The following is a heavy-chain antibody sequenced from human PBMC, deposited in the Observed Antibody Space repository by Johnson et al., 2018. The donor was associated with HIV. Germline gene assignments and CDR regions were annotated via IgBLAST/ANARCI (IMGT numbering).Heavy chain of an antibody. V-gene: IGHV3-23*04. CDR3: AKDRTSAQSAFDI. CDR2: IRGSGGST. CDR1: GFTFSSYA. D-gene: IGHD1-1*01. Sequence: MLLVESGGGVVQPGRSLRLSCAASGFTFSSYAMHWVRQAPGKGLEWVSAIRGSGGSTYYADSVKGRFTISRDNSKNTLYLQMNSLRAEDTAVYYCAKDRTSAQSAFDIWGQGTMVTVSS. J-gene: IGHJ3*02.